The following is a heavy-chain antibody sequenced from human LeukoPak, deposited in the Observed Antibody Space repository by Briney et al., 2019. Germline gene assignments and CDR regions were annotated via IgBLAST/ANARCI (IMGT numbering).Heavy chain of an antibody. Sequence: PSETLSLTCTVSGGSISSGSYYWSWIRQPAGKGLEWIGRIYTSGSTNYNPSLKSRVTISVDTSKNQFSLKLSSVTAADTAVYYCARYYYDSSGYYRPGWYFDLWGRGTLVTVSS. CDR1: GGSISSGSYY. CDR3: ARYYYDSSGYYRPGWYFDL. V-gene: IGHV4-61*02. D-gene: IGHD3-22*01. CDR2: IYTSGST. J-gene: IGHJ2*01.